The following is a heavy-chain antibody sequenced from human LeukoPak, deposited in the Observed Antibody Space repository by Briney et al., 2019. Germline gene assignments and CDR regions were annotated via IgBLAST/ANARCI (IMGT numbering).Heavy chain of an antibody. Sequence: SETLSLTCAVYGGSFSGYYWSWIRQPPGKGLEWIGEINHSGSTNYNPSLKSRVTISVDTSKNQFSLKLSSVTAADTAVYYCARHGLIYYFDYWGQGTLVTVSS. CDR3: ARHGLIYYFDY. J-gene: IGHJ4*02. CDR2: INHSGST. D-gene: IGHD2-8*01. V-gene: IGHV4-34*01. CDR1: GGSFSGYY.